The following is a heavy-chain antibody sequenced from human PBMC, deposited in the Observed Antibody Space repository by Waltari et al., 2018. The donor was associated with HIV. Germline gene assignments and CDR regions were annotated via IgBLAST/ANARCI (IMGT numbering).Heavy chain of an antibody. J-gene: IGHJ3*01. D-gene: IGHD2-15*01. CDR3: ARGGCSGRTCYSKSFDL. V-gene: IGHV1-69*01. CDR2: IIPKFGAT. Sequence: QVQLVQSGAEMKMPESSVKVSCKASGGGFGSYTISWVRQAPGQGLEWMGGIIPKFGATHFAQKCQGRVTISADESTSTVYLELTSLRSDDTAVYYCARGGCSGRTCYSKSFDLWGQGTKVTVSS. CDR1: GGGFGSYT.